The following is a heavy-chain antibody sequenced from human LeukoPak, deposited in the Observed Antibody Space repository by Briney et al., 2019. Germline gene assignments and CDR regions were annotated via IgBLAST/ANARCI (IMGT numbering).Heavy chain of an antibody. Sequence: PGGSLRLSCAASGFTFSSYAMSWVRQAPGKGLEGVSGISGSGTSTYYADSVKGRFTISRDNSKNTLYLQMNSLRAEDTAVYYCAKVHLGGYSSSYYDLSYFDYWGQGTLVTVSS. D-gene: IGHD6-13*01. CDR3: AKVHLGGYSSSYYDLSYFDY. CDR2: ISGSGTST. V-gene: IGHV3-23*01. CDR1: GFTFSSYA. J-gene: IGHJ4*02.